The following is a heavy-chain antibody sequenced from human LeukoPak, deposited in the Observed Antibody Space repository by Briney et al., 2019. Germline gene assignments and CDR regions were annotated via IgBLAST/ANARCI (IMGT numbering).Heavy chain of an antibody. D-gene: IGHD6-13*01. CDR2: IKQDGSEK. V-gene: IGHV3-7*01. CDR1: GLTFSTYW. CDR3: ARDSAGNDY. Sequence: SGGSLRLSCAASGLTFSTYWMSWVRQAPGKGLECVANIKQDGSEKYYVDSVKGRFTISRDNAKNSLYLQMNSLRAEDTAMYYCARDSAGNDYWGQGTLVTVSS. J-gene: IGHJ4*02.